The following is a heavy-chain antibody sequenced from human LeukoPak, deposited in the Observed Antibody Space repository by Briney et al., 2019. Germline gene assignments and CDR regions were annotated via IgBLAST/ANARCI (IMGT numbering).Heavy chain of an antibody. J-gene: IGHJ4*02. Sequence: GGSLRLSCAASGFTFSDYYMSWIRQAPGKGPEWVSYISSSGSTIYYADSVKGRFTISRDNTKNSLYLRMNSLRAEDTAVYYCARVDDSSGNDYWGQGTLVTVSS. CDR2: ISSSGSTI. CDR1: GFTFSDYY. CDR3: ARVDDSSGNDY. D-gene: IGHD3-22*01. V-gene: IGHV3-11*01.